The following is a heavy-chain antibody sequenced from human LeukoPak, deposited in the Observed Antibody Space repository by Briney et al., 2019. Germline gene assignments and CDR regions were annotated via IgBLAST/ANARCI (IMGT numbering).Heavy chain of an antibody. CDR2: IYYSGST. Sequence: SETLSLTCTVSGGSISSYYWSWIRQPPGKGLEWIGYIYYSGSTNYNPSLKSRVTISVDTSKNQFSLKLSSVTAADTAVYFCSGSYDWFDPWGQGTLVTVSS. V-gene: IGHV4-59*08. J-gene: IGHJ5*02. D-gene: IGHD1-26*01. CDR3: SGSYDWFDP. CDR1: GGSISSYY.